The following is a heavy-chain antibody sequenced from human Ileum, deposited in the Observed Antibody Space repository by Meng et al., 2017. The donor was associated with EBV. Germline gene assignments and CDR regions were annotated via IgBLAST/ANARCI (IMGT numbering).Heavy chain of an antibody. D-gene: IGHD6-19*01. V-gene: IGHV4-4*02. Sequence: QLPECGPGLVKPAGTLSLTCAVSGGSISSSTWWSWVRQPPGKGLEWIGEIYHSGSTNYNPFLKSRVTISVDKSKNQFSLNLSSVTAADTAVYYCARVGQWLPIDYWGQGTLVTVSS. CDR3: ARVGQWLPIDY. CDR1: GGSISSSTW. J-gene: IGHJ4*02. CDR2: IYHSGST.